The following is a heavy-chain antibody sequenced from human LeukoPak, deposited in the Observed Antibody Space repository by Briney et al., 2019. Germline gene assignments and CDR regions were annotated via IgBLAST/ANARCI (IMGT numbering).Heavy chain of an antibody. D-gene: IGHD6-19*01. CDR3: AKGAGQWLVPSEYFQY. CDR1: GFILSSYG. V-gene: IGHV3-23*01. CDR2: ISSGGHST. J-gene: IGHJ1*01. Sequence: GGSLRLSCAASGFILSSYGMHWVRQAPGKGLEWVSSISSGGHSTYYAGSVKGRFTISRDNSKNTLYLQMNSLRAEDTAVYYCAKGAGQWLVPSEYFQYWGQGTLVTVSS.